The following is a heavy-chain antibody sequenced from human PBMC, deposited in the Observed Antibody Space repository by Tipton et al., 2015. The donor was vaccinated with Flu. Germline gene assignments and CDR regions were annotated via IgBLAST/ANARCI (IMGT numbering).Heavy chain of an antibody. CDR2: IYNTDLT. J-gene: IGHJ5*02. Sequence: TLSLTCTVSGASVNIENSYWVWIRKSLGRGLEWIGTIYNTDLTNYNPSLKSRVTVSLDMSKNQFSLNVSLVTAADTATYFCARGNWNSNYDNWFDPWGQGTPVTVSS. V-gene: IGHV4-39*07. D-gene: IGHD1-1*01. CDR3: ARGNWNSNYDNWFDP. CDR1: GASVNIENSY.